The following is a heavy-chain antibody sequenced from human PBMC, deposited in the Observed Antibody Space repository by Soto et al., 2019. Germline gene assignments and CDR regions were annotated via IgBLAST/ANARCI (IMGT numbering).Heavy chain of an antibody. J-gene: IGHJ6*02. CDR3: ALTPSYSSGSYRPLVPGVKLGEEYYYGMDV. V-gene: IGHV1-46*01. D-gene: IGHD6-19*01. CDR1: GYTFTSYY. Sequence: ASVKVSCKASGYTFTSYYMHWVRQAPGQGLEWMGIINPSGGSTSYAQKFQGRVTMTRDTSTSTVYMELSSLRSEDTAVYYCALTPSYSSGSYRPLVPGVKLGEEYYYGMDVWGQGTTVTVSS. CDR2: INPSGGST.